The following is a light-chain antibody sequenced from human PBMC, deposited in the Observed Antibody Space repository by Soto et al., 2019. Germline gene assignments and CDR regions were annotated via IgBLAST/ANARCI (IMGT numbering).Light chain of an antibody. V-gene: IGLV4-69*01. CDR3: QTWGTGIQGV. CDR2: LNSDGTH. J-gene: IGLJ2*01. Sequence: QLVLTQSPSASASLGASVKLTCTLSSGHSSYAIAWHQQQPEKGPRYLMKLNSDGTHSKGDGIPDRFSGSSSGAERDLTISSLHSEDAADYYCQTWGTGIQGVFGGGTKLTVL. CDR1: SGHSSYA.